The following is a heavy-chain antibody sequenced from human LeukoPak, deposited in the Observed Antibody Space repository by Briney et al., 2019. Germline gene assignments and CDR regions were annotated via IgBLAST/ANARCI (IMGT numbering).Heavy chain of an antibody. D-gene: IGHD3-16*01. Sequence: PGGSLRLSCAASGFSVSNNYMSWVRQAPGKGLEGVAVISYDGNNIYYVDSVKGRFTISRDNSKNTLYLQMNSLRAEDTAVYFCASISGASWGDYWGQGTLVTVSS. CDR3: ASISGASWGDY. CDR2: ISYDGNNI. J-gene: IGHJ4*02. V-gene: IGHV3-30-3*01. CDR1: GFSVSNNY.